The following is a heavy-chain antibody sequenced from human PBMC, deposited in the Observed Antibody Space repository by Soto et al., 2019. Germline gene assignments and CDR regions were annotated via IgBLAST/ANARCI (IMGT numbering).Heavy chain of an antibody. D-gene: IGHD3-10*01. CDR1: GYTFTNYY. CDR2: IKPSGGSA. J-gene: IGHJ4*02. V-gene: IGHV1-46*01. CDR3: ARSWFQMINGFDY. Sequence: EASVKVSCKASGYTFTNYYMHRVRQAPGQGLEWMGIIKPSGGSASYAQKFQGRITMTRDTSTSTVYMDLSSLRSEDTAVYYCARSWFQMINGFDYWGQGTLVTVSS.